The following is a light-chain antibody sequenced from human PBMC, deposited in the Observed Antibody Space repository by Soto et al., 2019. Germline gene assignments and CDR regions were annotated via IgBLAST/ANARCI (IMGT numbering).Light chain of an antibody. J-gene: IGLJ2*01. CDR1: SSDVGGYNY. CDR3: SSYTSSSRV. CDR2: EVS. Sequence: QSALTQPASVSGSPGQSITISCTGTSSDVGGYNYVSWYQQHPGKAPKLMIYEVSNRPSGVSNRFSGSKSGNTASLTISGLQAEEEADYYCSSYTSSSRVFGGGTKLTVL. V-gene: IGLV2-14*01.